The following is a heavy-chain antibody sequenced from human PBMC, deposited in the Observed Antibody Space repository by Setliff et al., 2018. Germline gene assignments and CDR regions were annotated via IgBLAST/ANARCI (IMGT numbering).Heavy chain of an antibody. J-gene: IGHJ6*03. Sequence: SETLSLTCNVSGVSIANTASYWSWIRQPAGKTLEWIGQVYVGGNTYYNPSFESRVSISVDRSNYQFSLKLNSVTAADTAVYYCARMSGFLYMDVWGKGTTVTVSS. CDR1: GVSIANTASY. CDR2: VYVGGNT. CDR3: ARMSGFLYMDV. D-gene: IGHD3-3*01. V-gene: IGHV4-61*09.